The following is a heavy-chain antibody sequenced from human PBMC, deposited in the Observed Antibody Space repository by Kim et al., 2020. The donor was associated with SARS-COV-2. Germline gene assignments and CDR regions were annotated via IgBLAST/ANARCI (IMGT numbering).Heavy chain of an antibody. J-gene: IGHJ4*02. Sequence: GGSLRLSCAASGFTFDDYAMHWVRQAPGKGLEWVSGISWNSGSIGYADSVKGRFTISRDNAKNSLYLQMNSLRAEDTALYYCAKDGQGYYGSEFDYWGQGTLVTVSS. CDR2: ISWNSGSI. D-gene: IGHD3-10*01. CDR1: GFTFDDYA. CDR3: AKDGQGYYGSEFDY. V-gene: IGHV3-9*01.